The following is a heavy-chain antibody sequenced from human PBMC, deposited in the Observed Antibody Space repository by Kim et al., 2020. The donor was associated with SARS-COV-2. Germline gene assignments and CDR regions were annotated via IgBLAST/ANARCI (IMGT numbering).Heavy chain of an antibody. Sequence: GESLKISCKISGYNFNNAWIGWVRQTPGGGLEWMGIIKPGDSSLRYSPSFQGQVTISVDKSISTIYLQWSSLKASDSAMFYCVRHTLWAFDIWGQGTMVTVSS. CDR2: IKPGDSSL. CDR3: VRHTLWAFDI. CDR1: GYNFNNAW. J-gene: IGHJ3*02. V-gene: IGHV5-51*01. D-gene: IGHD2-15*01.